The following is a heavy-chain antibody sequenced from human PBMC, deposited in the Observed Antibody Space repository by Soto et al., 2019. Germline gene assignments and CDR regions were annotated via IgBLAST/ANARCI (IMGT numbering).Heavy chain of an antibody. Sequence: ASVKVSCKASGYRFIAYYMYWVRQAPGQGLEWMGWINPNTGDTNYAQKFQGRVTVTRDTSISTAYMELGSLTSDDTAVYYCARDRPFDYWGQGTLVTVSS. CDR3: ARDRPFDY. CDR2: INPNTGDT. V-gene: IGHV1-2*02. CDR1: GYRFIAYY. J-gene: IGHJ4*02.